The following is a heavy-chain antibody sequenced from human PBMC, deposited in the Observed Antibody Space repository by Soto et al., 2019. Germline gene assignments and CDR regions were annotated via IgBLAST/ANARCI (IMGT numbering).Heavy chain of an antibody. V-gene: IGHV3-13*01. CDR3: ARRITGARIDY. CDR1: GFTFSSYD. Sequence: PGGSLRLSCAASGFTFSSYDMHWFRQATGKGLEWVSAIGTAGDTYYPDSVKGRFTISRDNAKNSLYLQMNSLRAEDTAVYYCARRITGARIDYWGQGTLVTVSS. D-gene: IGHD7-27*01. CDR2: IGTAGDT. J-gene: IGHJ4*02.